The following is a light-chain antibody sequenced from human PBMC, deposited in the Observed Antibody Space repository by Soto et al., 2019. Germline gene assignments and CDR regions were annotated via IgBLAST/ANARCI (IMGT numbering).Light chain of an antibody. CDR2: DVT. Sequence: SVLTQPRSVSGSPGQSVTISCTGTSSDVGGYNFVSWYQQHPGKAPKLMIYDVTKRPSGVPDRFSGAKSGNTASLTLSGRQAEDEADYYCCSYAGSYTVFGGGTKLTVL. CDR3: CSYAGSYTV. CDR1: SSDVGGYNF. V-gene: IGLV2-11*01. J-gene: IGLJ2*01.